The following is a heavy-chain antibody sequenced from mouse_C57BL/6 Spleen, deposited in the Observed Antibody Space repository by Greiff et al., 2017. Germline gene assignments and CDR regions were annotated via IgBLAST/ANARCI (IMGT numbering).Heavy chain of an antibody. V-gene: IGHV1-55*01. CDR3: ANGPIYYYGSSLYSDY. J-gene: IGHJ2*01. D-gene: IGHD1-1*01. Sequence: QVQLQQPGAELVKPGASVKMSCKASGYTFTSYWITWVKQRPGQGLVWIGDIYPVSGSTNYNEKFKSKATLTVDTSSSTAYMQLSSLASEDSAVYYLANGPIYYYGSSLYSDYWGQGTTLTVSS. CDR1: GYTFTSYW. CDR2: IYPVSGST.